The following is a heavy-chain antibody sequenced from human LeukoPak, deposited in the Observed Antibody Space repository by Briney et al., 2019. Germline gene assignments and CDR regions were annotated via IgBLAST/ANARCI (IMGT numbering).Heavy chain of an antibody. CDR3: ARYYYYDAGSYFCYFDY. Sequence: GGSLRLSCAASGFTFSTNSMIRVRQAPGRGLEWVSSISSSITIIYYADSVKGRFTTSRDNAKNSLYLQMNSLRAEDTALYYWARYYYYDAGSYFCYFDYCGQGTLGTVSS. V-gene: IGHV3-21*01. CDR2: ISSSITII. CDR1: GFTFSTNS. D-gene: IGHD3-10*01. J-gene: IGHJ4*02.